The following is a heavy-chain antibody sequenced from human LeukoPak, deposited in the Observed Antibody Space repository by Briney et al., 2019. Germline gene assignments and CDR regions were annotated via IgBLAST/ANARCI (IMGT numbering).Heavy chain of an antibody. Sequence: ASVKVSCKVSGYTLTELSMHWVRQAPGKGLEWMGGFDPEDGETIYAQKFQGRVTITADKSTSTAYMELSSLRSEDTAVYYCARGLYNWNEPFWFDPWGQGTLVTVSS. J-gene: IGHJ5*02. V-gene: IGHV1-24*01. CDR3: ARGLYNWNEPFWFDP. CDR1: GYTLTELS. CDR2: FDPEDGET. D-gene: IGHD1-20*01.